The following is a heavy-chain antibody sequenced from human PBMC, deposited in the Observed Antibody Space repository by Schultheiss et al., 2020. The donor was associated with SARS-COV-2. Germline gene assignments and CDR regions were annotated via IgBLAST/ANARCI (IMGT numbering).Heavy chain of an antibody. Sequence: GGSLRLSCAASGFTLSSYWMSWVRQAPGKGLEWVSYISSSGSTIYYADSVKGRFTISRDNAKNSLYLQMNSLRAEDTAVYYCARETYWLFPAGHFDYWGQGTLVTVSS. J-gene: IGHJ4*02. CDR3: ARETYWLFPAGHFDY. CDR2: ISSSGSTI. V-gene: IGHV3-48*04. CDR1: GFTLSSYW. D-gene: IGHD3-9*01.